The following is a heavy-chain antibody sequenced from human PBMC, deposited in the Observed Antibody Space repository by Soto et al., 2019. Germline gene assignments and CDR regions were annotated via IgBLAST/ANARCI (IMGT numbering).Heavy chain of an antibody. CDR1: GYSISRGYY. CDR2: IYHDGTT. CDR3: ARNYYNSKVYGY. D-gene: IGHD3-22*01. Sequence: PSETLSLTCSVSGYSISRGYYWGWIRQPPGKGLQWIGTIYHDGTTYSNPSLNGRVTISVSTSKNQLSLNLSSVTAADTAIYYCARNYYNSKVYGYWGQGTLVTVSS. J-gene: IGHJ4*02. V-gene: IGHV4-38-2*02.